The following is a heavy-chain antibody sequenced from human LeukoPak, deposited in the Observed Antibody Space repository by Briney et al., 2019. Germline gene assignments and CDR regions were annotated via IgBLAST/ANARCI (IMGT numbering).Heavy chain of an antibody. CDR3: AKDSGGTYFYYYFYMDV. D-gene: IGHD1-26*01. CDR2: ISSSGATM. J-gene: IGHJ6*03. V-gene: IGHV3-23*01. CDR1: GFTFGTYG. Sequence: PGGSLRLFCAASGFTFGTYGVSWVRQAPGKGLEWVSAISSSGATMYYADSVKGRFTISRDNSKNTLYLQINSLRAEDTAVYYCAKDSGGTYFYYYFYMDVWGKGTTVTVSS.